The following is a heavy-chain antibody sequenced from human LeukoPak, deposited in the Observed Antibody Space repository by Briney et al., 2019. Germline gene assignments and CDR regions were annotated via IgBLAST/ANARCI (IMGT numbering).Heavy chain of an antibody. V-gene: IGHV3-11*04. CDR1: GFTFSDYY. CDR2: ISSSGSTI. J-gene: IGHJ4*02. Sequence: GGSLRLSCAASGFTFSDYYMSWIRQAPGKGLEWVSYISSSGSTIYYADSVKGRFTISRDNAKNSLYLQMNSLRAEDTAVYYCARPLYYYDSSGYPPGYWGQGTLVTVSS. D-gene: IGHD3-22*01. CDR3: ARPLYYYDSSGYPPGY.